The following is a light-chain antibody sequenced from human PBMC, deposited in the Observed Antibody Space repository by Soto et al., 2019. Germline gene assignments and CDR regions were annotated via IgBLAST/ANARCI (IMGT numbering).Light chain of an antibody. Sequence: DIQMTQSPSTLSASVGYRVTITCRASQSTDTALAWYQQKPGKAPNLLIYKASNLESGVPSRFSGSGSGTEFTLTISSLQPDDFATYYCQQYYSYPVTFGGGTKVEI. V-gene: IGKV1-5*03. CDR2: KAS. CDR3: QQYYSYPVT. CDR1: QSTDTA. J-gene: IGKJ4*01.